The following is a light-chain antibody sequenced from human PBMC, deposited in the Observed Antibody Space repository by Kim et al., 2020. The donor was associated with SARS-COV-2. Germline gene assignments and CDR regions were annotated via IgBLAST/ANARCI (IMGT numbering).Light chain of an antibody. CDR2: VGTGGIVG. Sequence: CTLSSGYSNYNGDWYQQRPGRGPRFVMRVGTGGIVGSKGAGIPDRFSVLGSGLSRNLTIKNIQEEDESDYHCGADHGSGDHFMYVFGTGTKVTVL. CDR1: SGYSNYN. V-gene: IGLV9-49*03. J-gene: IGLJ1*01. CDR3: GADHGSGDHFMYV.